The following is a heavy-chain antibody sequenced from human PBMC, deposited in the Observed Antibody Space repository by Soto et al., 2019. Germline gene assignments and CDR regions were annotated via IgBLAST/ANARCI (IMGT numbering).Heavy chain of an antibody. CDR2: IYYSGST. CDR1: GGSISSGDYY. Sequence: QVQLQESGPGLVKPSQTLSLTCTVSGGSISSGDYYWSWIRQHPGKGLAWIGYIYYSGSTYSNPSRKSRVTLSVDTSKRQFSLTLSSVTAADTAVYYCAGVYCGGDCWLDYWGQGTLVTVSS. J-gene: IGHJ4*02. D-gene: IGHD2-21*02. V-gene: IGHV4-31*03. CDR3: AGVYCGGDCWLDY.